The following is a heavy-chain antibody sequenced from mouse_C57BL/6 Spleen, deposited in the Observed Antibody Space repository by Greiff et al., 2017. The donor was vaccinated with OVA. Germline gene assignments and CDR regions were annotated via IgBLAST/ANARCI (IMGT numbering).Heavy chain of an antibody. CDR1: GYTFTSYW. V-gene: IGHV1-52*01. CDR2: IDPSDSET. D-gene: IGHD1-1*01. CDR3: ARGSSPYYFDY. J-gene: IGHJ2*01. Sequence: QVQLKQPGAELVRPGSSVKLSCKASGYTFTSYWMHWVKQRPIQGLEWIGNIDPSDSETHYNQKFKDKATLTVDKSSSTAYMQLSSLTSEDSAVYYCARGSSPYYFDYWGKGTTLTVSS.